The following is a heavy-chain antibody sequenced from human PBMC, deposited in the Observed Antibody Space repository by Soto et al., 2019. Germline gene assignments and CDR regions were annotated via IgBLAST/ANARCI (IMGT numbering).Heavy chain of an antibody. J-gene: IGHJ6*02. CDR2: ISAYNGNT. Sequence: QVQLVQSGAEVKKPGASVKVSCKASGYTFTSYGISWVRQAPGQGLEWMGWISAYNGNTNYAQKLQGRVTMTTDTSTSTAYMELRSLRSDVTAVYYCASSFISSQWRYGMDVWGQGTTVTVSS. CDR1: GYTFTSYG. D-gene: IGHD2-8*01. V-gene: IGHV1-18*01. CDR3: ASSFISSQWRYGMDV.